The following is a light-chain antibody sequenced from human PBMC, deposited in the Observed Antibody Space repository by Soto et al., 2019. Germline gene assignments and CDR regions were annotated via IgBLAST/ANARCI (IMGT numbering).Light chain of an antibody. V-gene: IGLV2-23*02. J-gene: IGLJ1*01. CDR2: EVS. Sequence: SVLPQPASVSGSPGQSITISCTGTSSDVGSYNLVSWYQQHPGKAPKLMIYEVSKRPSGVSNRFSGSKSGNTASLTISGLQAEDEADYYCCSYAGSHYVFGTGTKVTVL. CDR3: CSYAGSHYV. CDR1: SSDVGSYNL.